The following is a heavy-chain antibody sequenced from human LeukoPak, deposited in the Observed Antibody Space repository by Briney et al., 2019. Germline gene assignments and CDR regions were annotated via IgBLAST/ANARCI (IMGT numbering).Heavy chain of an antibody. Sequence: PGGSLRLSCVASGFTFGDVVMSWDRQAPGKGLEWVSAISYNGASTDYADSVKGRFAISRDNSKNTLYLQMNSLRAEDTAVYYCARRTGGTKDYWGQGTQVTVSS. J-gene: IGHJ4*02. CDR2: ISYNGAST. CDR3: ARRTGGTKDY. D-gene: IGHD7-27*01. CDR1: GFTFGDVV. V-gene: IGHV3-23*01.